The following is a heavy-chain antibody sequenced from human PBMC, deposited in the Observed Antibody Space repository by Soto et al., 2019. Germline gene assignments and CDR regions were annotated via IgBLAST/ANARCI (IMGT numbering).Heavy chain of an antibody. J-gene: IGHJ3*02. CDR2: IKQDGTEK. CDR3: ARGDTPMITGMDSFDI. Sequence: WGSLRLSCAASGFTFSRYWINFCRHAAFKGLEWVANIKQDGTEKNYVDSVKGRFTISRDNAKNSLYLQMDSLRAEDTAVYFCARGDTPMITGMDSFDIWGQGTLVTVSS. V-gene: IGHV3-7*01. D-gene: IGHD5-18*01. CDR1: GFTFSRYW.